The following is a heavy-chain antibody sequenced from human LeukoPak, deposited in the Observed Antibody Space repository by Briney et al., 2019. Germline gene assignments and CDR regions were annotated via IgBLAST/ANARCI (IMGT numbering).Heavy chain of an antibody. J-gene: IGHJ1*01. CDR3: ATSYYEVKSGEYFQH. D-gene: IGHD3-22*01. CDR1: GGSISSYY. V-gene: IGHV4-4*07. CDR2: IYTSGST. Sequence: PSETLSLTCTVSGGSISSYYWSWIRQPAGKGLEWIGRIYTSGSTNYNPSLKSRVTMSVDTSKNQFSLKLSSVTAADTAVYYCATSYYEVKSGEYFQHWGQGTLVTVSS.